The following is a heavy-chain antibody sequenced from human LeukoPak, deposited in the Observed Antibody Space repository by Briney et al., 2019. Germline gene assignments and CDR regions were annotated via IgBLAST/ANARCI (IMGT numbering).Heavy chain of an antibody. CDR3: ARENIAARPLDY. J-gene: IGHJ4*02. CDR1: GGSMSSYY. Sequence: SETLSLTCTVSGGSMSSYYWSWIRQPAGKGLEWIGRIYTSGNTNYNSSLQSRVNMSIDTSKNQFSLKLSSVTAADTAVYYCARENIAARPLDYWGQGTLVTVSS. D-gene: IGHD6-6*01. V-gene: IGHV4-4*07. CDR2: IYTSGNT.